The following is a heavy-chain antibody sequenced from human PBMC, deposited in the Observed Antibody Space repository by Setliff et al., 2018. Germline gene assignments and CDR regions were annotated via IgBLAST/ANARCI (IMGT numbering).Heavy chain of an antibody. V-gene: IGHV1-2*02. Sequence: ASVKVSCKASGYTFTGRHLHWVRQAPGQGLEWMGWINPKSGVTNYAQKFQGRVAMTRDTSISTAYMELSSLTSDDTAMYYCARDLIAVTATTAFDMWGQGTMVTVSS. D-gene: IGHD6-19*01. J-gene: IGHJ3*02. CDR3: ARDLIAVTATTAFDM. CDR1: GYTFTGRH. CDR2: INPKSGVT.